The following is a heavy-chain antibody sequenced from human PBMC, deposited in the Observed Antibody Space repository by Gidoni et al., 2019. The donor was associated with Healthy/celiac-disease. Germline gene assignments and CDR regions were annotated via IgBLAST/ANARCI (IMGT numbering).Heavy chain of an antibody. D-gene: IGHD5-12*01. Sequence: EVQLLESGGGLVQPGGSLRLSCAASGFTFSIYAMSWGRQAPGKGLAWVSAISGSGGSTYYADSVKGRFTISRDNSKNTLYLQMNSLRDEDTAVYYCAKEGLLDRGMATILARGRYFDLWGRGTLVTVSS. V-gene: IGHV3-23*01. CDR3: AKEGLLDRGMATILARGRYFDL. J-gene: IGHJ2*01. CDR1: GFTFSIYA. CDR2: ISGSGGST.